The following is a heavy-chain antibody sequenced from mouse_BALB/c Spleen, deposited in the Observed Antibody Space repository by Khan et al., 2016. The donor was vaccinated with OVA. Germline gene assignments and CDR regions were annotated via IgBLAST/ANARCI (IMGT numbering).Heavy chain of an antibody. V-gene: IGHV1-77*01. D-gene: IGHD1-2*01. CDR3: ARGDYGLYYFDY. J-gene: IGHJ2*01. CDR1: GYTFTDYY. CDR2: IYPGSGNP. Sequence: QVQLQQSGPDLARPGASVKLSCKASGYTFTDYYINWVKQRTGQGLEWIGDIYPGSGNPYYNEKFKGQATLTADKSSSTAYMQLSSLTSEDSAVYFCARGDYGLYYFDYWDQGTTLTVSS.